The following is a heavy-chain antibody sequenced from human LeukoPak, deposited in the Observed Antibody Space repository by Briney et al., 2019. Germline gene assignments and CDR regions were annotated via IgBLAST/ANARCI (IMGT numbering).Heavy chain of an antibody. J-gene: IGHJ4*02. CDR3: ARDSHGDYEVVDY. V-gene: IGHV3-11*01. D-gene: IGHD4-17*01. CDR1: GFTFSDYY. CDR2: ISSSGSTI. Sequence: SGRSLRLSCAASGFTFSDYYMSWIRQAPGKGLEWVSYISSSGSTIYYADSVKGRFTISRDNAKNSLYPQMNSLRAEDTAVYYCARDSHGDYEVVDYWGQGTLVTVSS.